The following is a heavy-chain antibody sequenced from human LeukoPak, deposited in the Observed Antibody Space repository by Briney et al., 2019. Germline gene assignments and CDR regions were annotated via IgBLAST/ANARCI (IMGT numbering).Heavy chain of an antibody. J-gene: IGHJ4*02. D-gene: IGHD3-22*01. CDR3: AGDPYYYDSSGYYPASTKKTPPFDY. Sequence: PGGSLRLSCAASGFTFSSYAMHWVRQAPGKGLEWVAVISYDGSNKYYADSVKGRFTISRDNSKNTLYLQMNSLRAEDTAVYYCAGDPYYYDSSGYYPASTKKTPPFDYWGQGTLVTVSS. CDR2: ISYDGSNK. V-gene: IGHV3-30-3*01. CDR1: GFTFSSYA.